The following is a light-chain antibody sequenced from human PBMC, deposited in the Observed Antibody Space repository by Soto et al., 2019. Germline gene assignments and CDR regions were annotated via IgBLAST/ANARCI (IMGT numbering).Light chain of an antibody. J-gene: IGLJ2*01. Sequence: QSALTQPASVSGSPGQSITISCTGTSSDVGGYNYVSWYQHHPGKAPKVMIYEVSNRPSGVSNRFSGSKSGSTASLTISGLQAEDEADYYCSSYTSGSTLVVFGGGTQLTVL. V-gene: IGLV2-14*01. CDR3: SSYTSGSTLVV. CDR2: EVS. CDR1: SSDVGGYNY.